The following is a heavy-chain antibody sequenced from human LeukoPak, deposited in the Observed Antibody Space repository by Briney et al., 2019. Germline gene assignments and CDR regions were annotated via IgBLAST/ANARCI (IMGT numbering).Heavy chain of an antibody. CDR1: GFTFSNSW. D-gene: IGHD6-19*01. Sequence: GGPLRLSCAASGFTFSNSWMRWVRHAPGKGLEWVGRIKSKTDGGTTDYAATVKGRFTISRDDSKNTLYPQMNSLKTEDTAVYYCTTDRGSVAGTVTDYWGQGTLVTVSS. CDR2: IKSKTDGGTT. CDR3: TTDRGSVAGTVTDY. J-gene: IGHJ4*02. V-gene: IGHV3-15*01.